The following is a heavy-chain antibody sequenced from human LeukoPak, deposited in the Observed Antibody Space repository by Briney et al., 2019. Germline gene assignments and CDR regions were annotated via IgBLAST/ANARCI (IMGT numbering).Heavy chain of an antibody. CDR3: AKGGQYTSSWYNY. D-gene: IGHD6-13*01. J-gene: IGHJ4*02. CDR2: INPNSGGT. V-gene: IGHV1-2*02. CDR1: GYTFTGYY. Sequence: ASVKVSCKASGYTFTGYYMHWVRQAPGQGREWMGWINPNSGGTNYAQKFQGRVTMTRDTSISTAYMELSRLRSDDTAVYYCAKGGQYTSSWYNYCGQGTLVTVSS.